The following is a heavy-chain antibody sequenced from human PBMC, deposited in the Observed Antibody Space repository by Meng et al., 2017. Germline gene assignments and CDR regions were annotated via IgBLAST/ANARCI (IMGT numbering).Heavy chain of an antibody. J-gene: IGHJ4*02. CDR1: GDSVSSNTAA. CDR3: ARDPGWTLGY. Sequence: QRHLQHSVPGRVNPSRTLSLTCAISGDSVSSNTAACNWCRQSPSSGLEWLGRTYYRSMWYFDDVPSVTGRITVNPDTPNNQFPRHLSSVTPYDTGIYYCARDPGWTLGYWGQGTLVTVSS. CDR2: TYYRSMWYF. V-gene: IGHV6-1*01. D-gene: IGHD6-19*01.